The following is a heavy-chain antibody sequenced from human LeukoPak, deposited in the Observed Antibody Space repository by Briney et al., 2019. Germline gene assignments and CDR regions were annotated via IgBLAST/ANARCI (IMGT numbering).Heavy chain of an antibody. D-gene: IGHD3-22*01. CDR1: GGSISSYY. J-gene: IGHJ4*02. Sequence: SETLSLTCTVSGGSISSYYWSWIRQPPGKGLEWIGFIYYSGSTNYNPSLKSRVTISVDTSKNQFSLRLSSVTAADTAVYYCARVTGYMIEDYFDYWGQGTLVTVSS. V-gene: IGHV4-59*01. CDR3: ARVTGYMIEDYFDY. CDR2: IYYSGST.